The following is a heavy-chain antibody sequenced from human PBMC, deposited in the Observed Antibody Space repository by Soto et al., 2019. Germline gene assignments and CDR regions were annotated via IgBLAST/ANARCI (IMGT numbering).Heavy chain of an antibody. D-gene: IGHD4-4*01. V-gene: IGHV3-48*03. CDR1: GFTFSSYE. CDR2: ISSSGSTI. J-gene: IGHJ4*02. CDR3: ARDTNYSNFDY. Sequence: GGSLRLSCAASGFTFSSYEMNWVRQAPGKGLEWVSYISSSGSTIYYADSVKGRFTISRDNAKNSLYLQMNSLRAEDTAVYYCARDTNYSNFDYWGQGTLVTVSS.